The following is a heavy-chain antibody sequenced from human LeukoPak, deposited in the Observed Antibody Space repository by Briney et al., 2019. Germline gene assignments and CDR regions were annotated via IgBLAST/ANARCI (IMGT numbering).Heavy chain of an antibody. CDR1: GFTFSTYS. CDR2: ISSSSSYI. D-gene: IGHD5-12*01. V-gene: IGHV3-21*04. Sequence: GGSLRLSCAASGFTFSTYSMNWVRQAPGKGLEWVSSISSSSSYIYYADSVKGRFTISRDNAKISLYLQMNILRAEDTAVYYCANMEVGGYPLFFGYWGQGTLVTVSS. CDR3: ANMEVGGYPLFFGY. J-gene: IGHJ4*02.